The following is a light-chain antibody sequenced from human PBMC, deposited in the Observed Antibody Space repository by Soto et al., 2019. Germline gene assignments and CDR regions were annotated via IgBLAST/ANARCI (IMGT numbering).Light chain of an antibody. J-gene: IGKJ4*01. V-gene: IGKV1-33*01. CDR1: QDISNY. CDR2: DAS. CDR3: QQYDNLPLT. Sequence: DIQMTQSPSSLSASVGDRVTITCQASQDISNYLNWYQQKPGKAPKLLIYDASNLETGVPSRFSGSGSGPDITVTISSLQPEDIATYYCQQYDNLPLTFGGGTKVEIK.